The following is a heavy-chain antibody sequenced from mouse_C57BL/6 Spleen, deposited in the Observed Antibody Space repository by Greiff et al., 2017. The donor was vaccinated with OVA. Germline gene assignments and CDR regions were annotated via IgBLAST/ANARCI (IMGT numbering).Heavy chain of an antibody. Sequence: QVQLQQSGAELVKPGASVKLSCKASGYTFTSYWMQWVKQRPGQGLEWIGEIDPSDSYTNYNQKFKGKATLTVDTSSSTAYMQLSSLTSEDSAVYYCARENSNYEDYWGQGTTLTVSS. D-gene: IGHD2-5*01. CDR1: GYTFTSYW. CDR3: ARENSNYEDY. CDR2: IDPSDSYT. V-gene: IGHV1-50*01. J-gene: IGHJ2*01.